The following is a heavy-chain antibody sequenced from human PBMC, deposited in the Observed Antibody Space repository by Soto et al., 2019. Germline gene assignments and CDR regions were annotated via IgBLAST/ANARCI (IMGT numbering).Heavy chain of an antibody. CDR2: INWNSGSI. Sequence: EEQLVESGGGLVQPGRSLRLSCAASGFTFDDYAMHWVRQAPGKGLEWVSGINWNSGSIGYADSVKGRFTISRDNAKTSLYLQMNSLRAEDTALYYCAKDRGSGSYAANYYYYGMDVWGQGTTVTGSS. CDR1: GFTFDDYA. V-gene: IGHV3-9*01. CDR3: AKDRGSGSYAANYYYYGMDV. J-gene: IGHJ6*02. D-gene: IGHD3-10*01.